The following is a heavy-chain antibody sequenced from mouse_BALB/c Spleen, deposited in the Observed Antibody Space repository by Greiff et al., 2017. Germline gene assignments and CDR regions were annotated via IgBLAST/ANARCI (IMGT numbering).Heavy chain of an antibody. CDR3: ARTLPYYGSGDY. J-gene: IGHJ2*01. Sequence: QVQLKQSGAELAKPGASVKMSCKASGYTFTSYWMHWVKQRPGQGLEWIGYINPSTGYTEYNQKFKDKATLTADKSSSTAYMQLSSLTSEDSAVYYCARTLPYYGSGDYWGQGTTLTVSS. D-gene: IGHD1-1*01. CDR2: INPSTGYT. V-gene: IGHV1-7*01. CDR1: GYTFTSYW.